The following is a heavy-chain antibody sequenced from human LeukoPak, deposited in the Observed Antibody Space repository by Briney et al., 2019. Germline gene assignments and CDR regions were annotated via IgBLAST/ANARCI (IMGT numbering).Heavy chain of an antibody. V-gene: IGHV1-2*04. CDR3: ARGFSSTDDGMDV. CDR2: INPNSGGT. CDR1: GYTFTGYY. Sequence: ASVKVSCKASGYTFTGYYMHWVRQAPGQGLEWMGWINPNSGGTNYAQKFQGWVTMTRDTSISTAYMELSRLRSEDTAVYYCARGFSSTDDGMDVWGQGTTVTVSS. J-gene: IGHJ6*02. D-gene: IGHD2-2*01.